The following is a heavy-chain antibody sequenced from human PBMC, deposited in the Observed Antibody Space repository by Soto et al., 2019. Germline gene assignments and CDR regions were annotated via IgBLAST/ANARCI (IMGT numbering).Heavy chain of an antibody. D-gene: IGHD1-26*01. J-gene: IGHJ6*02. Sequence: GGSLRLSCAASGFTFSSYGMHWVRQAPGKGLEWVAVIWYDGSNKYYADSVKGRFTISRDNSKNTLYLQMNSLRAEDTAVYYCARDRIVAYYRYYYYGMDVWGQGTTVTVSS. CDR2: IWYDGSNK. CDR3: ARDRIVAYYRYYYYGMDV. V-gene: IGHV3-33*01. CDR1: GFTFSSYG.